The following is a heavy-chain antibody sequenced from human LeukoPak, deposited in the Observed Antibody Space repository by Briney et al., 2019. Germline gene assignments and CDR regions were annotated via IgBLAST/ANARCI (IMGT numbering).Heavy chain of an antibody. D-gene: IGHD1-26*01. CDR2: IKEDGSEK. Sequence: GGSLRLSCAASGYTFSIYWMNWVRQAPGKGLEWVASIKEDGSEKYYVDSVKGRFTISRDNAKNSLYLQMNSLRAEDTALYYCARRSGSYSYYYYYMDVWGKGTTVTASS. V-gene: IGHV3-7*03. J-gene: IGHJ6*03. CDR3: ARRSGSYSYYYYYMDV. CDR1: GYTFSIYW.